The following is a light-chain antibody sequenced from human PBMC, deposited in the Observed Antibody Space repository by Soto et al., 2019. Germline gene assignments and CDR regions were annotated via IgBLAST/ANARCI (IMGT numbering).Light chain of an antibody. Sequence: QSVLTQSPSASGTPGQRVTISCSGSRSNIGTDTVNWYQQLPGTAPTLLIYRNHQRPSGVPDRFSGSKSGTSASLAISGPESEDEADYYSAAWDESLRAVVFGGGTKLTVL. CDR1: RSNIGTDT. CDR3: AAWDESLRAVV. J-gene: IGLJ2*01. V-gene: IGLV1-44*01. CDR2: RNH.